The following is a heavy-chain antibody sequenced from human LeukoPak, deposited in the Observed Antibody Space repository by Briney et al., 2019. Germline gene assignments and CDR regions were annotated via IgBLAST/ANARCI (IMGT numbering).Heavy chain of an antibody. J-gene: IGHJ1*01. CDR1: GYSFSRCW. CDR3: TLMTTVATAAN. V-gene: IGHV5-51*01. Sequence: GESLKISCKASGYSFSRCWIGWVRQMPGKGLEWMGIIYPGDSDTRYGPSLQGQVTISADKSISTAYLQWSNLKASDTGMYYCTLMTTVATAANWGQGTLVTVSS. D-gene: IGHD4-23*01. CDR2: IYPGDSDT.